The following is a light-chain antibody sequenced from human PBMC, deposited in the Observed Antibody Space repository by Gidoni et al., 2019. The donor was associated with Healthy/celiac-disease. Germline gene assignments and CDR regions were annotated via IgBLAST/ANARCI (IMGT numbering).Light chain of an antibody. CDR1: QSVSSSY. CDR2: GAS. V-gene: IGKV3-20*01. Sequence: EIVLTQSPGTLSLSPGERATLSCRASQSVSSSYLAWYQQKPGHAPRLLIYGASSRATGIPDRFSGSGSGTDFTLTISRLEPEYFAVYYCQQYGSSPRTFGQGTKVEIK. CDR3: QQYGSSPRT. J-gene: IGKJ1*01.